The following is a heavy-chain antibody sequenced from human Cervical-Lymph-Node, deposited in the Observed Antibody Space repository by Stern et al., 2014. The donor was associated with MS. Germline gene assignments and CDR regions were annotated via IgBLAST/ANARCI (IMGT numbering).Heavy chain of an antibody. J-gene: IGHJ6*02. CDR3: AHSVINYYYYGMDV. V-gene: IGHV2-5*02. D-gene: IGHD2-21*01. Sequence: QVTLKESGPTLVKPTQTLTLTCTFSGFSLSTSGVGVGWIRQPPGKALEWLALIYCDDDKRYSPSLKSRLTITKDTSKKQVVLTMTNRDPVDTATYYCAHSVINYYYYGMDVWGQGTTVTVSS. CDR2: IYCDDDK. CDR1: GFSLSTSGVG.